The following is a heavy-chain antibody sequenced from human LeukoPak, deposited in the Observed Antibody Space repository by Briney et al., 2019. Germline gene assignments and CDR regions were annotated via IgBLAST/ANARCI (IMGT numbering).Heavy chain of an antibody. CDR1: GFTLSSYW. Sequence: PGGSLRLSCAASGFTLSSYWISWVRQAPGKGLEWVANIKQDGSEKYYVDSVKGRFTISRDNAKNSLYLQMNSLRAEDTGVYYCARGAAWFDPWGQGTLVTVSS. J-gene: IGHJ5*02. CDR2: IKQDGSEK. V-gene: IGHV3-7*01. CDR3: ARGAAWFDP. D-gene: IGHD2-15*01.